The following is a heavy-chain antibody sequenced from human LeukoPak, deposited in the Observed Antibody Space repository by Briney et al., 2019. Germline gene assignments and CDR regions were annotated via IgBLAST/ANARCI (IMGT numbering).Heavy chain of an antibody. CDR1: GFSFTFYS. Sequence: GGSLRLSCAASGFSFTFYSMNWVRQAPGKGLEWVSSISSSSSYIYYADSVKGRFTISRDNAKNSLYLQMNSLRAEDTAVYYCAREHYFYHMDGWGEGTTVTVSS. CDR3: AREHYFYHMDG. J-gene: IGHJ6*03. V-gene: IGHV3-21*01. CDR2: ISSSSSYI.